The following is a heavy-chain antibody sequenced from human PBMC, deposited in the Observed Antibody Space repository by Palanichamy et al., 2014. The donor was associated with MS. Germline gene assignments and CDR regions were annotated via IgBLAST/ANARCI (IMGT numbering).Heavy chain of an antibody. J-gene: IGHJ6*02. Sequence: EVQLVQSGAEVKKPGESLRISCKGSGVTFSTTSLMNWVRQMPGKGLEWMGKIDLGDSHINYSPSFQGHVAISLDKTNNIAYLEWDSLKASDSGTYYCARQVTSFSGPFYFYGMDVWGQGTTVTISS. D-gene: IGHD3-10*01. CDR2: IDLGDSHI. CDR3: ARQVTSFSGPFYFYGMDV. V-gene: IGHV5-10-1*03. CDR1: GVTFSTTSL.